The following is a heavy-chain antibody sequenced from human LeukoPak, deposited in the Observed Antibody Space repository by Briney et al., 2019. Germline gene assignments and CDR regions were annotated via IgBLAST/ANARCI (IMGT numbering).Heavy chain of an antibody. CDR3: ASDRSGIAARYYYYYYMDV. J-gene: IGHJ6*03. V-gene: IGHV4-59*01. CDR2: IYYSGST. Sequence: PSETLSLTCTVSGGSISSYYWSWIRQPPGKGLEWIGYIYYSGSTNYNPSLKSRVTISVDTSKNQFSLKLSSVTAADTAVYYCASDRSGIAARYYYYYYMDVWGKGTTVTVS. CDR1: GGSISSYY. D-gene: IGHD6-6*01.